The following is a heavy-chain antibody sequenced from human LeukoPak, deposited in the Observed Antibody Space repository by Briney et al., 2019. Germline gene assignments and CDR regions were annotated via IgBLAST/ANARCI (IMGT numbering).Heavy chain of an antibody. Sequence: GGSLRLSCAASGFTFSSYSMNWVRQAPGKGLEWVSSISSSSSYIYYADSVKGRFTISRDNAKNSLYLRMNSLRAEDTAVYYCARDSRGDMVRGVHYYYGMDVWGQGTTVTVSS. CDR2: ISSSSSYI. D-gene: IGHD3-10*01. V-gene: IGHV3-21*01. CDR1: GFTFSSYS. CDR3: ARDSRGDMVRGVHYYYGMDV. J-gene: IGHJ6*02.